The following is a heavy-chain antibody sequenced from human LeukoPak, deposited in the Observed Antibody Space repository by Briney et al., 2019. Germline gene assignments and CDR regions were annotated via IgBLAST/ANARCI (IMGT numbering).Heavy chain of an antibody. J-gene: IGHJ6*01. D-gene: IGHD5-12*01. CDR3: TTDLSGYELYYYYGMDV. V-gene: IGHV3-15*01. CDR1: GFTFSNAW. Sequence: GGSLRLSCAASGFTFSNAWMSWVRQAPGKGLEWVGRIKSKTDGGTTDYAAPVKGRFTISRDDSKHTLYLQMNSLKTEDTAVYYCTTDLSGYELYYYYGMDVWGQGTTVTVSS. CDR2: IKSKTDGGTT.